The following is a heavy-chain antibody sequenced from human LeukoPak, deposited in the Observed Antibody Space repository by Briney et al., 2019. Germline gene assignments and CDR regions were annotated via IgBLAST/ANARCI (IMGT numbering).Heavy chain of an antibody. Sequence: ASVKVSCKASGYTFTSYDINWVQQATGQGLEWMGWMNPNSGNTGYAQKFQGRVTMTRNTSISTAYMELSSLRSEDTAVYYCARKGIYSGYDFIVDYWGQGTLVTVSS. CDR3: ARKGIYSGYDFIVDY. CDR1: GYTFTSYD. V-gene: IGHV1-8*01. D-gene: IGHD5-12*01. CDR2: MNPNSGNT. J-gene: IGHJ4*02.